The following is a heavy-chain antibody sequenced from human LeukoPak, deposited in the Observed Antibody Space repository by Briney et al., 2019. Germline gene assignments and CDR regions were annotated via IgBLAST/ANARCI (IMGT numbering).Heavy chain of an antibody. Sequence: PGGSLRLSCAASGFTFSSYSMNWVRQAPGKGLEWVSSISSSSSYIYYADSVKGRFTISRDNAKNSLYLQMNSLRAEDTAVYYCARDSKWELPMDVWGKGTTVTVSS. V-gene: IGHV3-21*01. J-gene: IGHJ6*04. CDR1: GFTFSSYS. CDR3: ARDSKWELPMDV. CDR2: ISSSSSYI. D-gene: IGHD1-26*01.